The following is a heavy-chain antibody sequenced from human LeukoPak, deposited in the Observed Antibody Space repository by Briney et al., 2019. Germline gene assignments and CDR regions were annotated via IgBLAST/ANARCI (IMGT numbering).Heavy chain of an antibody. D-gene: IGHD2-2*01. CDR2: ISSSSSNI. Sequence: GSLRLSCAASGFTFSTYTMNWVRQAPGKGLEWVSSISSSSSNIYYADSVKGRFTISRDNAMNSVYLQMNSLRVEDTAVYYCARGYQRPDYWGQGTLITVSS. V-gene: IGHV3-21*01. J-gene: IGHJ4*02. CDR1: GFTFSTYT. CDR3: ARGYQRPDY.